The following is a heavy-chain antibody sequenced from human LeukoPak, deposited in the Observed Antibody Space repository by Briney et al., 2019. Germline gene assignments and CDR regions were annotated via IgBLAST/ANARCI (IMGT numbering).Heavy chain of an antibody. J-gene: IGHJ6*02. Sequence: GGSLRLSCAASGFTFSSYWMHWVRQAPGKGLEWVSLISGDGGSTYYADSVKGRFTISRDNSKNSLYLQMNSLRIEDTALYYCAKVTAAAYYGMDVWGQGTTVTVSS. CDR2: ISGDGGST. D-gene: IGHD6-13*01. V-gene: IGHV3-43*02. CDR3: AKVTAAAYYGMDV. CDR1: GFTFSSYW.